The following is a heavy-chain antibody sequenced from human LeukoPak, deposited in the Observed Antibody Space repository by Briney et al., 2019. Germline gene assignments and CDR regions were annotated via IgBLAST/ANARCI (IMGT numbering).Heavy chain of an antibody. Sequence: ASVKVSCKVSGYTLTELSMHWVRQAPGKGLEWMGGFDPEDAETIYAQKFQGRVTMTEDTSTDTAYMELSSLRSEDTAVYYCATLGNYYDRNKRNWGQGTLVTVSS. CDR3: ATLGNYYDRNKRN. D-gene: IGHD3-22*01. V-gene: IGHV1-24*01. CDR1: GYTLTELS. J-gene: IGHJ4*02. CDR2: FDPEDAET.